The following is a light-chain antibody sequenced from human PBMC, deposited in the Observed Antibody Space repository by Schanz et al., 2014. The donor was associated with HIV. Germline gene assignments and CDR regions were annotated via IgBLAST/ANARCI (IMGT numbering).Light chain of an antibody. CDR3: ATWDDSLNGWV. CDR1: SSNIRSNT. CDR2: NSY. J-gene: IGLJ3*02. V-gene: IGLV1-44*01. Sequence: QSALTQPPSASGTPGQGVTISCSGSSSNIRSNTINWYQQLPGTAPKLLIYNSYHRPSGVPDRFSGSQSGTSASLVISGLQSEDEADFYCATWDDSLNGWVFGGGTKVTVL.